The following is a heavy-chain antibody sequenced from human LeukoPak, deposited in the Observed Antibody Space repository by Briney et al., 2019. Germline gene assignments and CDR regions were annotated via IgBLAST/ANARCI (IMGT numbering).Heavy chain of an antibody. CDR3: ARGIAAAGIRLQYAFDI. CDR1: GGSISSYY. V-gene: IGHV4-59*08. J-gene: IGHJ3*02. CDR2: IYYSGST. Sequence: SETLSLTCTVSGGSISSYYWSWIRQPPGKGLEWIGYIYYSGSTNYNPSLKSRVTISVDTSKNQFSLKLSSVTAADTAVYYCARGIAAAGIRLQYAFDIWGQGTMVTVSS. D-gene: IGHD6-13*01.